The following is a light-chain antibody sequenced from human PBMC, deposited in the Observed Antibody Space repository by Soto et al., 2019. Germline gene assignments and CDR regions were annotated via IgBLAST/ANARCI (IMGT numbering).Light chain of an antibody. CDR1: QTVSTKY. CDR2: GTS. J-gene: IGKJ3*01. V-gene: IGKV3-20*01. CDR3: QQYGTSTGVT. Sequence: ENVLTQSPGPLSLSPGERATLSCRASQTVSTKYVAWYQQKPGQAPRLLIYGTSSRATGIPDRFSGSGSGTDFMLTISRLEPEDFAVYYCQQYGTSTGVTFGPGTKLDIK.